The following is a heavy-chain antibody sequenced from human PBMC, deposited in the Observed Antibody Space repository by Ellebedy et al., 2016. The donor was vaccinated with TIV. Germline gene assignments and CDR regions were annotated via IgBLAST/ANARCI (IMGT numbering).Heavy chain of an antibody. V-gene: IGHV3-7*01. CDR3: VTGFGTFDF. J-gene: IGHJ4*02. CDR1: GFAFTTNY. Sequence: GESLKISCEVSGFAFTTNYMSWVRQAPGKGLEWVANINKDGSAKYYVDSVKGRFTISRDNARNSLFLEMNSLRAEDTATYYCVTGFGTFDFWGQGTLVTVS. CDR2: INKDGSAK. D-gene: IGHD1-14*01.